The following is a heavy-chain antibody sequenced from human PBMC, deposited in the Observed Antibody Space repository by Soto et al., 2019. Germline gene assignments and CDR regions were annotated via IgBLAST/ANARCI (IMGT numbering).Heavy chain of an antibody. V-gene: IGHV3-30-3*01. CDR2: ISYDGSNK. Sequence: QVQLVESGGGVVQPGRSLRLSCAASGFTFSSYAMHWVRQAPGKGLEWVAVISYDGSNKYYADSVKGRFTISRDNSKNPLYLKMNSRRGGDPAVYYGGRWSGSFVLWGRAPLFTVSS. J-gene: IGHJ2*01. D-gene: IGHD3-3*01. CDR1: GFTFSSYA. CDR3: GRWSGSFVL.